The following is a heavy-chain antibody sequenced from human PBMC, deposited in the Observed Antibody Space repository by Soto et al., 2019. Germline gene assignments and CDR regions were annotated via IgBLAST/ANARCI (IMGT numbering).Heavy chain of an antibody. CDR2: IIHDGSDK. CDR1: GFTFPTYT. CDR3: ARDGSSGWLDY. Sequence: PVGSLRLSCAASGFTFPTYTLHWVRRAPGKGLEWVDLIIHDGSDKYYADSVKGRFTISRDNSKNTLFLQMNSLRPEDTAVYFCARDGSSGWLDYWGQGSLVTFSS. D-gene: IGHD6-19*01. J-gene: IGHJ4*02. V-gene: IGHV3-30-3*01.